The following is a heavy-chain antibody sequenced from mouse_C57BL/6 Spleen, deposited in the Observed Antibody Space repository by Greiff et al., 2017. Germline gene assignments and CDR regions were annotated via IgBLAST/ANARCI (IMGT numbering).Heavy chain of an antibody. CDR3: ARWGDYGSSYGVYAMDY. CDR1: GYTFTSYW. CDR2: INPSNGET. D-gene: IGHD1-1*01. Sequence: QVQLQQPGTELVKPGASVKLSCKASGYTFTSYWMHWVKQRPGQGLEWIGNINPSNGETNYNGKFKGKATLTADKSSSTAYMQLSSLTSEDSAVYFCARWGDYGSSYGVYAMDYWGQGTSVTVSS. J-gene: IGHJ4*01. V-gene: IGHV1-53*01.